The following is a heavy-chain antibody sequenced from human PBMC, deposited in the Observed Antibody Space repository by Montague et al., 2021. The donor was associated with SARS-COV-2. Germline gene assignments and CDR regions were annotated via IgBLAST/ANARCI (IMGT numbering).Heavy chain of an antibody. J-gene: IGHJ4*02. CDR2: ITDNGST. CDR3: ARGRVEITMMAVVFTGGIYYFDD. D-gene: IGHD3-22*01. CDR1: GGSFSGYD. Sequence: SETLSLTCAVYGGSFSGYDWTWIRQSPGKGLEWIGEITDNGSTKYNPSLKSRVTVSSDTSKNQFSLKLKSVTAADMAVYYCARGRVEITMMAVVFTGGIYYFDDWGQGTLVIVSS. V-gene: IGHV4-34*01.